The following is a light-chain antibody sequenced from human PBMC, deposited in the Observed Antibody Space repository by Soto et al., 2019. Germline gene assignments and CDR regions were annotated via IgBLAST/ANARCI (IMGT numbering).Light chain of an antibody. CDR3: SSYAGTNIYVV. J-gene: IGLJ2*01. CDR1: SSDVGGYNY. V-gene: IGLV2-8*01. Sequence: QSALTQPPSASGSPGQSVTISCTGTSSDVGGYNYVSWYQHHPGKAPKLIIYEVSKRPSGVPDRFSGSKSGNTASLTVSGLQAEDEAEYYCSSYAGTNIYVVFGGRTKLTVL. CDR2: EVS.